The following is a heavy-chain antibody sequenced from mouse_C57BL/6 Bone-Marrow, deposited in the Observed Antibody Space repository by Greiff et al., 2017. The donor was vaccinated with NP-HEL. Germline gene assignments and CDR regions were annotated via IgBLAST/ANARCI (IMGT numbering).Heavy chain of an antibody. Sequence: QVQLQQPGAELVKPGASVKLSCKASGYTFTSYWMQWVKQRPGQGLEWIGEIDPSDSYTNYNQKFKGKATLTVDTSSSTAYMQLSSLTSEDSAVYYCASITTLAYYAMDYWGQGTSVTVSS. J-gene: IGHJ4*01. CDR1: GYTFTSYW. D-gene: IGHD1-1*01. V-gene: IGHV1-50*01. CDR2: IDPSDSYT. CDR3: ASITTLAYYAMDY.